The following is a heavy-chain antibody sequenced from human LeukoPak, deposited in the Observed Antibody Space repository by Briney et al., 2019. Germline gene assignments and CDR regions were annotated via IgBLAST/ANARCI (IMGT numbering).Heavy chain of an antibody. D-gene: IGHD3-22*01. Sequence: ATVKISCKTSGYSFTDNYMNWFQQAPGKGLEWLGRVDPEDGETLYAEKFQGRVIITADTSTDTAYMDVNSLTSEDTAVYYCATDDMDSSGYFRYWGQGTQVIVSS. J-gene: IGHJ4*02. CDR3: ATDDMDSSGYFRY. V-gene: IGHV1-69-2*01. CDR2: VDPEDGET. CDR1: GYSFTDNY.